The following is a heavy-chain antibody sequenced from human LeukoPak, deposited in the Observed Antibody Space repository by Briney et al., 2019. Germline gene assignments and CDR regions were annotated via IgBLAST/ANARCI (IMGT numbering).Heavy chain of an antibody. J-gene: IGHJ4*02. D-gene: IGHD3-22*01. CDR2: ISGSGGST. CDR1: GFTFSSYA. V-gene: IGHV3-23*01. Sequence: GGSLRLSCAASGFTFSSYAMSWLRQAPGEGLEWVSAISGSGGSTYYADSVKGRFTISRDNSKNTLYLQMNSLRAEDTAVYYCAKDPTMIVVVTWGQGTLVTVSS. CDR3: AKDPTMIVVVT.